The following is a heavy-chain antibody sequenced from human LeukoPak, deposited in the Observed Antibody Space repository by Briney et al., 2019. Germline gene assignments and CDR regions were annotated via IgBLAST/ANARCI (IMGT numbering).Heavy chain of an antibody. CDR3: ARDAFGDFSY. CDR1: GLSLGNYW. Sequence: GGSLRLSCVGSGLSLGNYWMDWVRQAPGKGLEWVANIRKDGGDIHYVDSVKGRFTISRDNGKNSVYLQMHRLRAEDTAVYYCARDAFGDFSYWGQGILVTVSS. D-gene: IGHD3-10*01. V-gene: IGHV3-7*01. J-gene: IGHJ4*02. CDR2: IRKDGGDI.